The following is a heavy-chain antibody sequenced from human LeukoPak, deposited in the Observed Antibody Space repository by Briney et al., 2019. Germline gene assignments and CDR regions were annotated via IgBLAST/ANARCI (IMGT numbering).Heavy chain of an antibody. CDR2: ISYDGSNK. V-gene: IGHV3-30*01. Sequence: GRSLRLSCAASGFTFSSHAMHWVRQAPGKGLEWVAVISYDGSNKYYADSVKGRFTISRDNSKNTLYLQMNSLRAEDTAVYYCARADQLLPRYDYWGQGTLVTVSS. J-gene: IGHJ4*02. CDR3: ARADQLLPRYDY. D-gene: IGHD2-2*01. CDR1: GFTFSSHA.